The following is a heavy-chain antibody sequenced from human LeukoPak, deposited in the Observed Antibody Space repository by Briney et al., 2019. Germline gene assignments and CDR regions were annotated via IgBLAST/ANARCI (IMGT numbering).Heavy chain of an antibody. V-gene: IGHV4-30-4*01. CDR1: GGSISSGDYY. CDR3: DTRAWHWDFKL. D-gene: IGHD5-12*01. CDR2: IYYSGST. J-gene: IGHJ2*01. Sequence: SETLSLTCTVSGGSISSGDYYWSWIRQPPGKGLEWIGYIYYSGSTYYNPSLKSRVTISVDTAKNQFSLKLSSVTAADTAVYYCDTRAWHWDFKLWGRGTLVTVSA.